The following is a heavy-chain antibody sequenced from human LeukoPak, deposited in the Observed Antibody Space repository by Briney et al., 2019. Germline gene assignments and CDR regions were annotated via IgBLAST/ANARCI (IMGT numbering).Heavy chain of an antibody. CDR3: ARAPYYDSSGYDIRLAFDI. V-gene: IGHV4-34*01. CDR2: INHSGST. CDR1: GGSFSGYY. J-gene: IGHJ3*02. D-gene: IGHD3-22*01. Sequence: SETLSLTCAVYGGSFSGYYWSWIRQPPGKGLEWIGEINHSGSTNYNPSPKSRVTISVDTSKNQFSLKLSSVTAANTAVYYCARAPYYDSSGYDIRLAFDIWGQGTMVTVSS.